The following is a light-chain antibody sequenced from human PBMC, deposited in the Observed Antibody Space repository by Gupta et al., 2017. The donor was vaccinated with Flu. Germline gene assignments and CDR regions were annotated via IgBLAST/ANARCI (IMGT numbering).Light chain of an antibody. V-gene: IGLV1-40*01. CDR1: SSNIGAVYA. Sequence: QSVLTQPPSVSGAPGQPVTISCTGRSSNIGAVYAVHWYQQFPGTAPKLLIYGNNNRPSGVPDRFSGSWSGTSGSLAITGLQAEDEAEYYCQSYDSSLSASWVFGGGTKLTVL. J-gene: IGLJ3*02. CDR2: GNN. CDR3: QSYDSSLSASWV.